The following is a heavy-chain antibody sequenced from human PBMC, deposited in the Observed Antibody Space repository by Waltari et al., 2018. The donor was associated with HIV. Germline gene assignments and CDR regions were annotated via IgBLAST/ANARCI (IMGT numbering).Heavy chain of an antibody. CDR3: TTGSSGAEDY. CDR2: IKSKQIGGTV. J-gene: IGHJ4*02. CDR1: GFDVKKYW. D-gene: IGHD3-22*01. V-gene: IGHV3-15*01. Sequence: EVQLVESGGGLVKPGESLRVSCAASGFDVKKYWMSWFRQAPEKGVELVCRIKSKQIGGTVDYAAPVKGRFTISRDDSKNMMYLQMDSLESEDTAVYYCTTGSSGAEDYWGQGTLVTVSS.